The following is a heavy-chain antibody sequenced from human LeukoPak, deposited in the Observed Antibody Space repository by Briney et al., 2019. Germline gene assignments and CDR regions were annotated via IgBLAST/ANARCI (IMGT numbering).Heavy chain of an antibody. CDR3: ATDNIAAAGEPYFDY. CDR2: ISAYNGNT. V-gene: IGHV1-18*01. CDR1: GYTFTSYG. J-gene: IGHJ4*02. D-gene: IGHD6-13*01. Sequence: GASVKVSCKASGYTFTSYGISWVRQAPGQGLEWMGWISAYNGNTNYAQTLQGRVTMTTDTSTITAYMELRNLRSDDTAVYYCATDNIAAAGEPYFDYWGQGTLVTVSS.